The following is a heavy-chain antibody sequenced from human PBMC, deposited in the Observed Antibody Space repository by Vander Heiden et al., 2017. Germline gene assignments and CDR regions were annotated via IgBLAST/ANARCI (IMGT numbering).Heavy chain of an antibody. CDR3: TRGGSSSS. Sequence: EVQLVQSGGGLVQPGGSLRLSCAASGFTFRSYWMSWVRQGPGKGLEWVANIKPDGSEKNDVDSVKGRFTVSRDNAKNSLYLQMNSLRADDTAVYYCTRGGSSSSWGQGTLGTVPS. D-gene: IGHD6-6*01. CDR1: GFTFRSYW. CDR2: IKPDGSEK. J-gene: IGHJ5*02. V-gene: IGHV3-7*01.